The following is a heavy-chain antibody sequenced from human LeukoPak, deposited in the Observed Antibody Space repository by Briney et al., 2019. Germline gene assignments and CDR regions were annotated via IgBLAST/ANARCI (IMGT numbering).Heavy chain of an antibody. V-gene: IGHV1-8*01. CDR3: ARDRYCTNGVCYTRPPFDY. Sequence: ASVKVSCKASGYTFTSYDINWVRQATGQGLEWMGWMNPNSGNTGYAQKFQGRVTMTRNTSISTAYMELSSLRSEDTAVYYCARDRYCTNGVCYTRPPFDYWGQGTLVTVSS. CDR2: MNPNSGNT. D-gene: IGHD2-8*01. J-gene: IGHJ4*02. CDR1: GYTFTSYD.